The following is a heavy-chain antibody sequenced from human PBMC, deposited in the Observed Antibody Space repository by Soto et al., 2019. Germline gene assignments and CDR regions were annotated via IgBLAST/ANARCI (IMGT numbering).Heavy chain of an antibody. J-gene: IGHJ4*02. CDR1: GFTFSSYA. CDR3: AKILENGDLAFDY. Sequence: GGSMRLSCVVSGFTFSSYAMSWVRQAPGKGLEWVSAISGSGGSTYYADSVKGRITISRDNSKNTLYLQINSLRAEATAIYYCAKILENGDLAFDYWGQGTLVTVSS. D-gene: IGHD4-17*01. CDR2: ISGSGGST. V-gene: IGHV3-23*01.